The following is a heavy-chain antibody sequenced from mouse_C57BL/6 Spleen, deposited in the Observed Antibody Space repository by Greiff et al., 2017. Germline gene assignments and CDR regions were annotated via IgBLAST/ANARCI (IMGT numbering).Heavy chain of an antibody. Sequence: VQLQQSGPELVKPGASVKISCKASGYSFTDYNMNWVKQSNGKSLEWIGVINPNYGTTSYNQKFKGKATLTVDQSSSTAYMQLNSLTSEDSAVYYCARAPITTVVAPDYAIDYWGQGTSVTVSS. V-gene: IGHV1-39*01. D-gene: IGHD1-1*01. CDR1: GYSFTDYN. J-gene: IGHJ4*01. CDR3: ARAPITTVVAPDYAIDY. CDR2: INPNYGTT.